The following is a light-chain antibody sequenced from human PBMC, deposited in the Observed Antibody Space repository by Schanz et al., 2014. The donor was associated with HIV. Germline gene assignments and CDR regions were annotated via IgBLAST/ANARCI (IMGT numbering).Light chain of an antibody. J-gene: IGLJ2*01. Sequence: QSVLTQPPSVSAAPGQNVIISCSGSTSNLAINYFSWYQQVPGRAPRLLIYDNDKRPSGIPDRFSGSKSGASATLLITGLQTGDEADYFCGTWDNSLSGGLVLFGGGTKLTVL. CDR1: TSNLAINY. V-gene: IGLV1-51*01. CDR3: GTWDNSLSGGLVL. CDR2: DND.